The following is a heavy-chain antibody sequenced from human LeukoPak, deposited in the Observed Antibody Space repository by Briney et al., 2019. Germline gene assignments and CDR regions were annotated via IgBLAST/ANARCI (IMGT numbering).Heavy chain of an antibody. CDR1: GFTFSSYS. J-gene: IGHJ4*02. CDR2: ISSSSSYI. Sequence: GGSLRLSCAASGFTFSSYSVNWVRQAPGKGLEWVSSISSSSSYIYYADSVKGRFTISRDNAKNSLYLQMNSLRAEDTAVYYCARECSSTSCYFHYWGQGTLVTVSS. D-gene: IGHD2-2*01. CDR3: ARECSSTSCYFHY. V-gene: IGHV3-21*01.